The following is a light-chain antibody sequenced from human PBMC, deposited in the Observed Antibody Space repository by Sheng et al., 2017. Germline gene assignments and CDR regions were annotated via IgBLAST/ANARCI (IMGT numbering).Light chain of an antibody. CDR3: QQYKNYPPT. Sequence: DIEMTQSPSSLSASVGDRVTITCRASQEISDYVAWYQQKEGKAPKSLIYSASYLYGGVPSKFSGSGSGTEFTLTISSLQPEDIATYYCQQYKNYPPTFGGGPKIDIK. CDR1: QEISDY. CDR2: SAS. J-gene: IGKJ4*01. V-gene: IGKV1-16*02.